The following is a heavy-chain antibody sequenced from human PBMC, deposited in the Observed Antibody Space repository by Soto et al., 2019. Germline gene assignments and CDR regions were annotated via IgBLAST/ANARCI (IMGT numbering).Heavy chain of an antibody. CDR1: AGSISGYY. V-gene: IGHV4-59*01. Sequence: SETLSLTCTVSAGSISGYYWSWIRQPPGKELELIAYIFYDGSAYYNPSLKSRVTISVDTSKNQFSLKLTSVTAADTAVYYCAKVGRIATAGTWFDPWGQGMLVTVSS. D-gene: IGHD6-13*01. CDR3: AKVGRIATAGTWFDP. CDR2: IFYDGSA. J-gene: IGHJ5*02.